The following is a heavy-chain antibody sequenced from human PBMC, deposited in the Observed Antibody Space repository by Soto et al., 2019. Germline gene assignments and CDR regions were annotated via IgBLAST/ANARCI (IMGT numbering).Heavy chain of an antibody. J-gene: IGHJ4*02. CDR1: GASVTSGDYY. V-gene: IGHV4-30-4*01. D-gene: IGHD3-3*01. Sequence: QVQLQESGPGLVKPSETLSLNCSVSGASVTSGDYYWNWIRQTPGTGLEWLGYMHDSGTTSYNPSLKSRVTISRDTSKNQFSLKLTSVSAADTAVYFCARGGLYDLWSGLFDWGQGIRVTVSS. CDR3: ARGGLYDLWSGLFD. CDR2: MHDSGTT.